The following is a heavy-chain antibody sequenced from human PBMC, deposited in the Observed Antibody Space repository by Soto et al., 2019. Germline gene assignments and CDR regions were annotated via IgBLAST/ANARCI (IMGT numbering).Heavy chain of an antibody. D-gene: IGHD3-10*01. CDR1: GFTFSTFV. Sequence: EVQLLESGGGWVQPGGSLRLSCAASGFTFSTFVMTWVRPVPGEGLEWSSSINGSGKSAYYADSVKGRVTISRDNSKKTLYLQISSLGVDDTAVYHCAVHLGENYYTMDVWGQGTTVTVSS. CDR3: AVHLGENYYTMDV. J-gene: IGHJ6*02. CDR2: INGSGKSA. V-gene: IGHV3-23*01.